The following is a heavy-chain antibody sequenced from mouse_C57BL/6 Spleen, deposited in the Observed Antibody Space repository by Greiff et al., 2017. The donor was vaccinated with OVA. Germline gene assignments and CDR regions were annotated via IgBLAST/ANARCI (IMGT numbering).Heavy chain of an antibody. CDR2: IHPNSGST. Sequence: QVQLQQPGAELVKPGASVKLSCKASGYTFTSYWMHWVKQRPGQGLEWIGMIHPNSGSTNYNEKFKSKATLTVDKSSSTAYMQLSSLTSEDSAVYYCARGDQTYYGNYEGFAYWGQGTLVTVSA. CDR1: GYTFTSYW. V-gene: IGHV1-64*01. D-gene: IGHD2-10*01. J-gene: IGHJ3*01. CDR3: ARGDQTYYGNYEGFAY.